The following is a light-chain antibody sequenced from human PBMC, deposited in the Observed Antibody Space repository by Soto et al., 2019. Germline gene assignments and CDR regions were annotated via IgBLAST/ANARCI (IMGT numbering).Light chain of an antibody. Sequence: DIQMTQSPSTLSASVGDRVSITCRASQSISNWLAWYQQKTGKAPKLLIYDASSLESGVPSRFSGSGSGTEFTLTISSLQPDDFATYYCQQYNSYSRTFGPGTKVDIK. CDR1: QSISNW. CDR3: QQYNSYSRT. V-gene: IGKV1-5*01. CDR2: DAS. J-gene: IGKJ3*01.